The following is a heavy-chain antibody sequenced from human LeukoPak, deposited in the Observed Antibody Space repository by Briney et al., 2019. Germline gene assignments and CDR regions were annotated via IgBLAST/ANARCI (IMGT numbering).Heavy chain of an antibody. Sequence: GGSLRLSCAASGFTFSSYWMSWVRQAPGKGLEWEANIKQDGSEKYYVDSVKGRFTISRDNSKNTLYLQMNSLRAEDTAVYYCAKAKSDYDFWSDYYWMDAFDIWGQGTMVTVSS. J-gene: IGHJ3*02. V-gene: IGHV3-7*01. CDR1: GFTFSSYW. D-gene: IGHD3-3*01. CDR2: IKQDGSEK. CDR3: AKAKSDYDFWSDYYWMDAFDI.